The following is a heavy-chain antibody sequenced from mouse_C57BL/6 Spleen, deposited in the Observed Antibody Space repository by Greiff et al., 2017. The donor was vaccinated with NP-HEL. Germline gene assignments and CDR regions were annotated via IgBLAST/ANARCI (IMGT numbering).Heavy chain of an antibody. D-gene: IGHD3-2*02. J-gene: IGHJ2*01. CDR1: GYTFTSYW. CDR2: IDPSDSYT. V-gene: IGHV1-69*01. CDR3: ARPDSSGHFDY. Sequence: QVQLQQPGAELVMPGASVKLSCKASGYTFTSYWMHWVKQRPGQGLEWIGEIDPSDSYTNYNQKFKGKSTLTVDKSSSTAYMQLSSLTSEDSAVYYCARPDSSGHFDYWGQGTTLTVSS.